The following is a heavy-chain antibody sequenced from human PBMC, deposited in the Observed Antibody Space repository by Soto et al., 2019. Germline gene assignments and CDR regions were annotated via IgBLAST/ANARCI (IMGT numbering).Heavy chain of an antibody. J-gene: IGHJ5*01. CDR2: IYPGDSDT. CDR3: ARGYCTTTICDPWFDR. D-gene: IGHD2-2*01. CDR1: GYAFSSYW. V-gene: IGHV5-51*01. Sequence: GESLKISCTGFGYAFSSYWIAWVRQMPGKGLEWMGIIYPGDSDTRYSPSFQGQVTISVDKSITTAYLQWSSLKASDTAMYYCARGYCTTTICDPWFDRWGQGTLVTVSS.